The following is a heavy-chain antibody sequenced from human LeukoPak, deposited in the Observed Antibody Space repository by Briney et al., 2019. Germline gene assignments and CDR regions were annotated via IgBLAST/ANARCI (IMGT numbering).Heavy chain of an antibody. CDR3: ARVLRTMVRGGAFDI. Sequence: PSETLSLTCAVYGGSFSGYYWSWIRQPPGKGLEWIGEINHSGSTNYNPSLKSRVTISVDTSKNQFSLKLSSVTAADTAVYYCARVLRTMVRGGAFDIWGQGTMVTVSS. V-gene: IGHV4-34*01. J-gene: IGHJ3*02. CDR2: INHSGST. D-gene: IGHD3-10*01. CDR1: GGSFSGYY.